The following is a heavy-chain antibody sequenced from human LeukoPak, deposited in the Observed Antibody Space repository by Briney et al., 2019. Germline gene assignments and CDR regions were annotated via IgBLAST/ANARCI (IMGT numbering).Heavy chain of an antibody. CDR3: ARGTRYDVLTGYRLDY. V-gene: IGHV1-18*04. CDR1: GYTFTNYA. CDR2: ISAYNGQK. Sequence: ASVKVSRKASGYTFTNYAISWVRQAPGQGLEWMGWISAYNGQKKYAQKFQGRVTMTTDTSTNTAYLELRSLRSDDTAVYYCARGTRYDVLTGYRLDYWGQGTLVTVSS. D-gene: IGHD3-9*01. J-gene: IGHJ4*02.